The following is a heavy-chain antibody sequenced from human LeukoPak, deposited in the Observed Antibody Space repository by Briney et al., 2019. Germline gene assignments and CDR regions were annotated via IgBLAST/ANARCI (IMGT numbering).Heavy chain of an antibody. J-gene: IGHJ3*02. CDR2: IIPIFGTA. CDR3: ARDRSCSSTSCRTKGDAFDI. CDR1: GGTFSSYA. V-gene: IGHV1-69*05. D-gene: IGHD2-2*01. Sequence: SVKVSCKASGGTFSSYAISWVRQAPGQGLEWMGGIIPIFGTANYAQKFQGRVTITTDESTSTVYMELSSLRSEDTAVYYCARDRSCSSTSCRTKGDAFDIWGQGTMVTVSS.